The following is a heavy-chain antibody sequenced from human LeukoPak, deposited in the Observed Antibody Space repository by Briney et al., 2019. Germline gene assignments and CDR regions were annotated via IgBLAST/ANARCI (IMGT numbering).Heavy chain of an antibody. CDR3: AKGRYNSSGYIN. J-gene: IGHJ4*02. CDR1: GFTFSSYA. CDR2: ISGSGGST. Sequence: GGSLRLSCAASGFTFSSYAMSWVRQAPGKGLEGVSAISGSGGSTYYADSVKGRFTIARDNSKNTLYLQMNSLMAEDTAVYYCAKGRYNSSGYINWGQGTLVTVSS. V-gene: IGHV3-23*01. D-gene: IGHD3-22*01.